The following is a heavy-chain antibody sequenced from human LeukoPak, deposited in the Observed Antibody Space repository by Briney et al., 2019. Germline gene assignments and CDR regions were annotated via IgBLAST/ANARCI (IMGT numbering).Heavy chain of an antibody. Sequence: GGSLRLSCAASGFTFSTYSMIWVRQAPGKGLEWVAIIWYDGSNKYYADSVKGRFTISRDNSKNTLYLQTNSLRAEDTAVYYCARGGNLLRYAFDIWGQGTMVTVSS. J-gene: IGHJ3*02. CDR1: GFTFSTYS. V-gene: IGHV3-33*08. CDR3: ARGGNLLRYAFDI. CDR2: IWYDGSNK. D-gene: IGHD2-15*01.